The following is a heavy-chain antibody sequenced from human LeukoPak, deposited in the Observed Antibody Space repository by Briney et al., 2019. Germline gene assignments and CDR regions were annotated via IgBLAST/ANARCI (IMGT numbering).Heavy chain of an antibody. J-gene: IGHJ3*02. CDR3: PKDRGGSYYFAFDI. CDR2: ISYDGSTK. Sequence: PGGSLRLSCAASGFTFSSYGMHWVRQAPGKGLEWVAVISYDGSTKYYADSVRGRFTISRDNSKKTLYLQMNSLRAEDRAVYYFPKDRGGSYYFAFDIWGQGPVVSVSS. CDR1: GFTFSSYG. V-gene: IGHV3-30*18. D-gene: IGHD1-26*01.